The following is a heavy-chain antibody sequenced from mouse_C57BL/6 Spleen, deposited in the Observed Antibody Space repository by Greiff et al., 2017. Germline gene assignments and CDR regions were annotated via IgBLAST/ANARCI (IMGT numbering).Heavy chain of an antibody. D-gene: IGHD2-4*01. J-gene: IGHJ4*01. V-gene: IGHV2-2*01. CDR1: GFSLTSYG. Sequence: VKLMESGPGLVQPSQSLSITCTVSGFSLTSYGVHWVRQSPGKGLEWLGVIWSGGSTDYNAAFISRLSISKDNSKSQVFFKMNSLQADDTAIYYCARTDYDKGYYYAMDYWGQGTSVTVSS. CDR2: IWSGGST. CDR3: ARTDYDKGYYYAMDY.